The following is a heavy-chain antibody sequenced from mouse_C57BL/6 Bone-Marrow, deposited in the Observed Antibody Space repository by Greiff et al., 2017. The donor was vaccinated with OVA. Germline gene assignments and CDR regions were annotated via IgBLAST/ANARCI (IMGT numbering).Heavy chain of an antibody. CDR1: GYAFSSSW. V-gene: IGHV1-82*01. CDR3: ARKPCYSNYYYFYY. J-gene: IGHJ2*01. Sequence: VQLQQSGPELVKPGASVKISCKASGYAFSSSWMNWVKQRPGKGLEWIGRIYPGDGDTNYNGKFKGKATLTADKSSSTAYMQLSSLTSEDSAVYFCARKPCYSNYYYFYYWGQGTTLTVSS. CDR2: IYPGDGDT. D-gene: IGHD2-5*01.